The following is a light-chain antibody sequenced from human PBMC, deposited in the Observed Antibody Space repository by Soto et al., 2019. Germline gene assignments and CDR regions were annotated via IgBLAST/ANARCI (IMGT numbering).Light chain of an antibody. CDR2: GAS. CDR3: QQYDDWPPT. J-gene: IGKJ1*01. CDR1: QKVSSD. V-gene: IGKV3D-15*01. Sequence: DIVLTQSPATLSVSPGERATLSCRASQKVSSDLAWYQQKPGQAPRLLIYGASTRASGIPARFSGSGSGTEFTLTMSSLQSEDSAVYYCQQYDDWPPTFGQGTKVEIK.